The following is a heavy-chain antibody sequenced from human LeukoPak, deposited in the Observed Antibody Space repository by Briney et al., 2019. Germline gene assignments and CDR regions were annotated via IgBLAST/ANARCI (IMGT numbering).Heavy chain of an antibody. CDR3: ARVGYGGNSFDY. CDR1: GGSISSRNYY. J-gene: IGHJ4*02. CDR2: INYSGNT. Sequence: SETLSLTCSVSGGSISSRNYYWGWIRQPPGKGLEWIGSINYSGNTYYNPSLKSRLTISGDTSKNQFSLKLSSVTAADTAVYYCARVGYGGNSFDYWGQGTLVTVSS. D-gene: IGHD4-23*01. V-gene: IGHV4-39*07.